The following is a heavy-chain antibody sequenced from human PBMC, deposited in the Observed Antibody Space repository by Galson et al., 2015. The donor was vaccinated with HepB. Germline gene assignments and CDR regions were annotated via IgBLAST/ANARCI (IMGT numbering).Heavy chain of an antibody. D-gene: IGHD6-6*01. CDR2: LHNDGVTT. Sequence: SLRLSCAASGFTFSTFAMGWVRQAPGKGLEWVSTLHNDGVTTHIADSVKGRFTISRDSSKNILFLQMDSVRADDTAVYFCTRVPYGAARMYYFDYWGQGTRVTVSS. J-gene: IGHJ4*02. V-gene: IGHV3-23*05. CDR3: TRVPYGAARMYYFDY. CDR1: GFTFSTFA.